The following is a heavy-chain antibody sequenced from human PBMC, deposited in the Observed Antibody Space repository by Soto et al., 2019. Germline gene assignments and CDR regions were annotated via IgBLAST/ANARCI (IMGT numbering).Heavy chain of an antibody. J-gene: IGHJ5*02. CDR2: INHSGST. V-gene: IGHV4-34*01. Sequence: SETLSLTCAVYGGSFSGYYWSWIRQPPGKGLEWIGEINHSGSTNYNPSLKGRVTISVDTSKNQFSLKLSSVTAADTAVYYCARAGLRSPSFDPWGQGTLVTVSS. CDR1: GGSFSGYY. D-gene: IGHD4-17*01. CDR3: ARAGLRSPSFDP.